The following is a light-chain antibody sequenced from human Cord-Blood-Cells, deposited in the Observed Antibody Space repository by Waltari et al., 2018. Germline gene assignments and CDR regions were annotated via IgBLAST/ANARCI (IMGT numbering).Light chain of an antibody. CDR1: RIDVGGFNY. J-gene: IGLJ1*01. CDR2: DVS. V-gene: IGLV2-11*01. Sequence: QSALPQPRPVSGSPAQSVPISCTRTRIDVGGFNYVSWYQQHPGKAPKLMIYDVSKRPSGVPDRFSGSKSGNTASLTISGLQAEDEADYYCCSYAGSYTYYVFGTGTKVTVL. CDR3: CSYAGSYTYYV.